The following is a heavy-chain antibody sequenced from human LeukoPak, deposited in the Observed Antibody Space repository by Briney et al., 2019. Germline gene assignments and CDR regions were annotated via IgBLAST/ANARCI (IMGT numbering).Heavy chain of an antibody. CDR3: TTIVVVPAAISDY. Sequence: SGGSLRLSCAASGFTFSNAWMSWVRQAPGKGLEWVGRIKSKTDGGTTDYAAPVKGRFTISRDDSKNTLYLQMNSLKTEDTAVYYCTTIVVVPAAISDYWGQGTLVTVSS. J-gene: IGHJ4*02. V-gene: IGHV3-15*01. CDR2: IKSKTDGGTT. CDR1: GFTFSNAW. D-gene: IGHD2-2*01.